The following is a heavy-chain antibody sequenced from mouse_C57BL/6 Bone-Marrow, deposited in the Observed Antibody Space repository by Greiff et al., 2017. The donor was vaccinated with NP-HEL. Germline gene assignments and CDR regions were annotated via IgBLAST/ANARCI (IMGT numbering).Heavy chain of an antibody. V-gene: IGHV14-4*01. Sequence: VQLKESGAELVRPGASVKLSCTVSGFTIKDDYMHWVKQRPEQGLEWIGWIDPENGDTEYASKFQGKATIPADTSSNTAYLQLSSLTSEDTAVYYGTTGGSSPYAMDYWGQGTSVTVSA. D-gene: IGHD1-1*01. CDR1: GFTIKDDY. J-gene: IGHJ4*01. CDR3: TTGGSSPYAMDY. CDR2: IDPENGDT.